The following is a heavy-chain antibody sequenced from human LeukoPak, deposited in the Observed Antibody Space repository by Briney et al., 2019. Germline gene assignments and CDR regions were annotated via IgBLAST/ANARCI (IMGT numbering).Heavy chain of an antibody. V-gene: IGHV4-30-4*08. J-gene: IGHJ4*02. D-gene: IGHD3-10*01. CDR3: AGGGVRGVEVDY. Sequence: SETLSLTCTVSGGSISSGDYYWSWIRQPPGKGLEWIGYIYYSGSTYYNPSLKSRFTISVDASKNPFSLKLSSVTPADPAVFYCAGGGVRGVEVDYWGQGTLVTVSS. CDR2: IYYSGST. CDR1: GGSISSGDYY.